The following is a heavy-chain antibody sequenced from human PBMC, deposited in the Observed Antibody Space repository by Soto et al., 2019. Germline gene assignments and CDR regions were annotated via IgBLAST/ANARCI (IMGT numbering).Heavy chain of an antibody. Sequence: SETLSLTWAVYGWSFSGYCWSWFRQPPGKGLEWIGEINHSGSTNYNPSLKSRVTISVDTSKNQFSLKLTSVTAADTAVYYCARGGCVFRYSSPPPPFDSFAQGTLVPVSA. CDR3: ARGGCVFRYSSPPPPFDS. J-gene: IGHJ4*01. D-gene: IGHD6-13*01. CDR1: GWSFSGYC. CDR2: INHSGST. V-gene: IGHV4-34*01.